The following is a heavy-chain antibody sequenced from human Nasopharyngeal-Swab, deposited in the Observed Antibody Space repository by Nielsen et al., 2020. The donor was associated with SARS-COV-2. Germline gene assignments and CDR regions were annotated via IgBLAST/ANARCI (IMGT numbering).Heavy chain of an antibody. CDR1: GFTFSSYS. D-gene: IGHD1-1*01. V-gene: IGHV3-48*02. CDR2: ISSSSSTI. CDR3: ARDRYWNDGAFDI. J-gene: IGHJ3*02. Sequence: GESLKISCAASGFTFSSYSMNWVCQAPGKGLEWVSYISSSSSTIYNADSVKGRFTISRDNAKNSLYLQMNSLRDEDTAVYYCARDRYWNDGAFDIWGQGTMVTVSS.